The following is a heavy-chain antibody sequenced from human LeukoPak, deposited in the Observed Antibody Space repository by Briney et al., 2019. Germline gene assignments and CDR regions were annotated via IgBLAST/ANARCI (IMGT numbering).Heavy chain of an antibody. Sequence: PGGSLRLSCAASGFTFSSYAMSWVRQAPGKGLEWVSTISGTGGSTYYADSVKGRFTISRDNAKNSLYLQMNSLRAEDTAVYYCARITVTTSFWGQGTLVTVSS. D-gene: IGHD4-17*01. V-gene: IGHV3-23*01. J-gene: IGHJ4*02. CDR3: ARITVTTSF. CDR1: GFTFSSYA. CDR2: ISGTGGST.